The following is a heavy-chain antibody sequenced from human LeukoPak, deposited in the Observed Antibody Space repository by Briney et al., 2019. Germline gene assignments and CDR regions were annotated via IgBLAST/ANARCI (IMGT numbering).Heavy chain of an antibody. V-gene: IGHV1-69*05. CDR3: ARGSSGYPYYFDY. D-gene: IGHD3-22*01. Sequence: ASVKVSCKASGGTFSSYAISWVRQAPGQGLEWMGGIIPIFGTASYAQKFQGRVTITTDESTSTAYMELSSLRSEDTAVYYCARGSSGYPYYFDYWGQGTLVTVSS. J-gene: IGHJ4*02. CDR1: GGTFSSYA. CDR2: IIPIFGTA.